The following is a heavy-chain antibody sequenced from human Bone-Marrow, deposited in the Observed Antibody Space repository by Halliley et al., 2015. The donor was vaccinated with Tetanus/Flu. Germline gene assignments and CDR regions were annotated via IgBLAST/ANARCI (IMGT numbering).Heavy chain of an antibody. V-gene: IGHV3-72*01. CDR3: VCPGFAGTAADFDY. Sequence: GRTKNKANSYITEYAASVKGRFTISRDGSQNSLYLRMNSLKTEDTALYYCVCPGFAGTAADFDYWGQGTLVTVSS. CDR2: TKNKANSYIT. D-gene: IGHD1-1*01. J-gene: IGHJ4*02.